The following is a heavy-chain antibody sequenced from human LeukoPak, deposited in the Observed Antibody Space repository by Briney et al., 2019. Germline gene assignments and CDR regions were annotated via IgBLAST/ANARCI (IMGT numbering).Heavy chain of an antibody. V-gene: IGHV4-59*08. CDR2: IYYSGST. Sequence: SETLSLTCTVSGGSISSYYWSWIRQPPGKGLEWIGYIYYSGSTNYNPSLKSRVTISVDTSKNQFSLKLTSVTAADTAVYYCARVDGSCSGGSCPSGNWFDPWGQGTLVTVSS. CDR3: ARVDGSCSGGSCPSGNWFDP. D-gene: IGHD2-15*01. J-gene: IGHJ5*02. CDR1: GGSISSYY.